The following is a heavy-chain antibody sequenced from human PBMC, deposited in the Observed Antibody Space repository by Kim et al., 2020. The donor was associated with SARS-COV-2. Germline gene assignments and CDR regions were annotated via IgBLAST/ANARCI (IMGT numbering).Heavy chain of an antibody. V-gene: IGHV4-34*01. CDR2: INHSGST. D-gene: IGHD3-3*01. Sequence: SETLSLTCAVYGGSFSGYYWSWIRQPPGKGLEWIGEINHSGSTNYNPSLKSRVTISVDTSKNQFSLKLSSVTAADTAVYYCARGLNYDFWSGYYLFGSPPKSYYFDYWGQGTLVTVSS. CDR3: ARGLNYDFWSGYYLFGSPPKSYYFDY. J-gene: IGHJ4*02. CDR1: GGSFSGYY.